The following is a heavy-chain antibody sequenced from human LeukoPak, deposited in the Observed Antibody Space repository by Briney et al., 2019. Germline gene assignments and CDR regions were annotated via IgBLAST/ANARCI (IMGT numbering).Heavy chain of an antibody. CDR2: ISDNGGRT. Sequence: GGSLRLSCAASGFTFSTYTMAWVRQAPGGGLEWVSGISDNGGRTYYADSVKGRFAISRDDSKSTLHLQMNSLRGEDTAVYYCAKDFGRNLGGPGYWGRGTLVTVSS. V-gene: IGHV3-23*01. D-gene: IGHD1-14*01. J-gene: IGHJ4*02. CDR1: GFTFSTYT. CDR3: AKDFGRNLGGPGY.